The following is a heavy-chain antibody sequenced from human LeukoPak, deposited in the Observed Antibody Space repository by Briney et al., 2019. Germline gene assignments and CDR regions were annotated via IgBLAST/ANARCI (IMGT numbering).Heavy chain of an antibody. Sequence: GGSLRLSSAASGFTFSDYYMSWIRQAPGKGLEWVSYISSSGSTIYYADSVKGRFTISRDSAKNSLYLQMNSLRAEDTAVYYCARAECGGGTAACFDYWGQGTLVTVSS. CDR3: ARAECGGGTAACFDY. V-gene: IGHV3-11*01. D-gene: IGHD6-25*01. J-gene: IGHJ4*02. CDR2: ISSSGSTI. CDR1: GFTFSDYY.